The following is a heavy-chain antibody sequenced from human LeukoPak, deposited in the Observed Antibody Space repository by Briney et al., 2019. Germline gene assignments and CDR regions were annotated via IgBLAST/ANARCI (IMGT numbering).Heavy chain of an antibody. CDR1: GGSFSGYY. Sequence: SETLSLTCAVYGGSFSGYYWSWIRQPPGKGLEWIGEINHSGSTNYNPSLKSRVTISVDTSKNQFSLKLSSVTAADTAVYYCARARSRQLRYFDWSDKIDDAFDIWGQGTMVTVSS. CDR3: ARARSRQLRYFDWSDKIDDAFDI. CDR2: INHSGST. D-gene: IGHD3-9*01. J-gene: IGHJ3*02. V-gene: IGHV4-34*01.